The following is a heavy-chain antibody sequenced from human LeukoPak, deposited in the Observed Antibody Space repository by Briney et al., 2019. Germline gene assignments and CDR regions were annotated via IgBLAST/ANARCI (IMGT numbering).Heavy chain of an antibody. Sequence: SETLSLTCSVSGGSIRSSNYYWGWIRQPPGKGLEWIGNIFYSGSTYYNPSLKSRVTISVDTSKNQFSLKLSSVTAADTAVYYCARLRSPASSDYYYGYWGQGTLVTVSS. J-gene: IGHJ4*02. D-gene: IGHD6-19*01. CDR1: GGSIRSSNYY. CDR3: ARLRSPASSDYYYGY. CDR2: IFYSGST. V-gene: IGHV4-39*01.